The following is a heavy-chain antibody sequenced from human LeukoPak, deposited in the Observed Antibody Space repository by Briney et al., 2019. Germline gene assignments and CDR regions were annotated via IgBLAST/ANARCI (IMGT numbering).Heavy chain of an antibody. CDR3: ARDRHSDYDIFTGYPTPYYYYGMDV. CDR1: GGSISSYY. V-gene: IGHV4-59*01. Sequence: SETLSLTCTVSGGSISSYYWSWIRQPPGKGLEWIGYIYYSGSTNYNPSLKSRVTISVDKSKNQSSLKLSSVSAAETYVYYCARDRHSDYDIFTGYPTPYYYYGMDVWGQGTTVTVSS. D-gene: IGHD3-9*01. J-gene: IGHJ6*02. CDR2: IYYSGST.